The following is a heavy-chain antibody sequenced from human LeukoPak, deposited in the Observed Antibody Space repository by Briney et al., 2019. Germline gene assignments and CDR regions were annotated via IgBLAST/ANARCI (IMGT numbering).Heavy chain of an antibody. CDR1: GFTFSSYG. CDR2: IRYDGSNK. CDR3: AKGGRSRVLGVILDY. D-gene: IGHD3-10*01. J-gene: IGHJ4*02. Sequence: GGSLRLSCAASGFTFSSYGMHWVRQAPGKGLEWVAFIRYDGSNKYYADSVKGRFTISRDNSKNTLYLQMNSLTAEDTAGYYCAKGGRSRVLGVILDYWGQGTLVTVSS. V-gene: IGHV3-30*02.